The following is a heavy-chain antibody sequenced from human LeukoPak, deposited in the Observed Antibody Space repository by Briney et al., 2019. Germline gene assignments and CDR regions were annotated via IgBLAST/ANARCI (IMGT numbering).Heavy chain of an antibody. J-gene: IGHJ5*02. CDR1: GDSLSSNSAA. Sequence: SQTLSLTCAISGDSLSSNSAAWHWLRQSPSRGLEWLGRTYYRSKWYNDYAVSVKSRITINPDTSKNQFSLQLNSVTAADTAVYYCARGNDFWNLWSDHTNWFDRWGQGTLVTVSS. CDR3: ARGNDFWNLWSDHTNWFDR. D-gene: IGHD3-3*01. CDR2: TYYRSKWYN. V-gene: IGHV6-1*01.